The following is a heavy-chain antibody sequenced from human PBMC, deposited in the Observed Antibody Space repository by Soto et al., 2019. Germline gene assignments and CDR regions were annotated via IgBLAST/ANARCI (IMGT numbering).Heavy chain of an antibody. CDR3: AREYLSVDGMDV. V-gene: IGHV3-21*01. CDR2: TSSTTNYI. CDR1: GFTFTRYR. D-gene: IGHD3-9*01. J-gene: IGHJ6*02. Sequence: SLRLSCAASGFTFTRYRMNWVRQAPGKGLEWVSSTSSTTNYIYYADSVKGRFTISRDNAKNSLYLQMNSLRAEDTAVYYCAREYLSVDGMDVWGQGTTATVSS.